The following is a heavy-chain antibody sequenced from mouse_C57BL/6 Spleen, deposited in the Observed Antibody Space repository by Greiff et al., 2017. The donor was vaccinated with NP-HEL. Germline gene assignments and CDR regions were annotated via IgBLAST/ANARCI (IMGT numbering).Heavy chain of an antibody. CDR1: GYAFSSYW. J-gene: IGHJ2*01. CDR2: IYPGDGDT. Sequence: QVHVKQSGAELVKPGASVKISCKASGYAFSSYWMNWVKQRPGKGLEWIGQIYPGDGDTNYNGKFKGKATLTADKSSSTAYMQLSSLTSEDSAVYFCARYGYGSSLDYWGQGTTLTVSS. D-gene: IGHD1-1*01. CDR3: ARYGYGSSLDY. V-gene: IGHV1-80*01.